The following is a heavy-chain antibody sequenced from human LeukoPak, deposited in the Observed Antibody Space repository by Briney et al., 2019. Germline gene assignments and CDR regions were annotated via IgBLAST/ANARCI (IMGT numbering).Heavy chain of an antibody. CDR3: ARRGHGYGSPFDY. J-gene: IGHJ4*02. Sequence: GGSLRLSCAASGFTVSSNYMSWVRQAPGKGLEWVSMIYSGGSTYYADSVKGRFTISRDNSKNTLDLQMNSLRAEDTAVYYCARRGHGYGSPFDYWGQGTLVTVSS. V-gene: IGHV3-66*04. CDR2: IYSGGST. CDR1: GFTVSSNY. D-gene: IGHD5-18*01.